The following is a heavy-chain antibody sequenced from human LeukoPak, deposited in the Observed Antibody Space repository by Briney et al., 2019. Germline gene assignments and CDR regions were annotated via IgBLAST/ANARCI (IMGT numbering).Heavy chain of an antibody. CDR2: IYHSGST. V-gene: IGHV4-30-2*01. Sequence: SETLSLTCAVSGGSISSGGYSWSWIRQPPGKGLEWIGYIYHSGSTYYNPSLKSRVTISVDRSKNQFSLKLSSVTAADTAVYYCARQTTTYYYDSSGYYYFDSWGQGTLVTVSS. J-gene: IGHJ4*02. CDR1: GGSISSGGYS. CDR3: ARQTTTYYYDSSGYYYFDS. D-gene: IGHD3-22*01.